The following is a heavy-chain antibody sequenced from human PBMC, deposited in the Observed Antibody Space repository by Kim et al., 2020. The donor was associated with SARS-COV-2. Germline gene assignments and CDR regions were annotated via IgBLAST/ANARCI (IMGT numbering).Heavy chain of an antibody. D-gene: IGHD1-7*01. CDR3: ARDGALGYPTGTFDC. CDR2: INAGNGNT. CDR1: GYTFTTYA. Sequence: ASVKVSCKTSGYTFTTYAIHWVRQAPGQRFEWMGWINAGNGNTKYSQKFQGRVTITRDTSASTAYMELSSLRSEDTAMYYCARDGALGYPTGTFDCWGQGTLVIVSS. V-gene: IGHV1-3*01. J-gene: IGHJ4*02.